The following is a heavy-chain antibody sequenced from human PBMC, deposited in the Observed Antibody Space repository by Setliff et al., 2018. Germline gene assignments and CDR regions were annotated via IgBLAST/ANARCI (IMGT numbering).Heavy chain of an antibody. Sequence: PSETLSLTCTVSGDSIRNYHWSWFRQPPGSRLEWIGYIYTTGSNSYNPSLKSRVTMSVDTSKNQFSLKMRSVTAADAPLYYCARKDGDMWGQGTMVTVSS. CDR1: GDSIRNYH. V-gene: IGHV4-4*08. D-gene: IGHD2-15*01. CDR3: ARKDGDM. CDR2: IYTTGSN. J-gene: IGHJ3*02.